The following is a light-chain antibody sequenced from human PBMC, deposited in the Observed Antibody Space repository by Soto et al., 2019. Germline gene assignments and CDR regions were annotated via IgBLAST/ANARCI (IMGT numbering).Light chain of an antibody. J-gene: IGLJ3*02. CDR1: SSDVGGYNY. CDR2: DVS. CDR3: CSYAGSYPGWV. V-gene: IGLV2-11*01. Sequence: QSALTQPRSVSGSPGQSVTISCTGTSSDVGGYNYVSWYQQHPGKAPKLMIYDVSKRPSGVPDRFSGSKSGNTASLTISGLQAEDEADYYCCSYAGSYPGWVFGGGTKLTV.